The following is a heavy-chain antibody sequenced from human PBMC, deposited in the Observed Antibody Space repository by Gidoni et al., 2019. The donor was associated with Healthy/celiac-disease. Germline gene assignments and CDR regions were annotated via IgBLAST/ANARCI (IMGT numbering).Heavy chain of an antibody. D-gene: IGHD2-2*01. Sequence: EVQLVPSGAEVKKPGTSLRISCKGSGYSFTIYWFSWVRQMPGKGLEWMGRIDPSDSYTNYSPSFQGHVTISADKSISTAYLQWSSLKASDTAMYYCARLPSSTSFFRKRNYYFDYWGQGTLVTVSS. J-gene: IGHJ4*02. CDR3: ARLPSSTSFFRKRNYYFDY. CDR1: GYSFTIYW. V-gene: IGHV5-10-1*03. CDR2: IDPSDSYT.